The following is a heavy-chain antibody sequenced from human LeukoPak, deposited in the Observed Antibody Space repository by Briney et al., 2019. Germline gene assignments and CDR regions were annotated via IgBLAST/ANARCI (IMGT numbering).Heavy chain of an antibody. V-gene: IGHV1-24*01. J-gene: IGHJ4*02. D-gene: IGHD4-17*01. CDR3: ARDPYGDYPTFDY. CDR1: GYTLTELS. CDR2: FDPEDGET. Sequence: GASVKISCKVSGYTLTELSMHWVRQAPGKGPEWMRGFDPEDGETIYAQKFQGRVTMTEDTSTDTAYMELSSLRSEDTAVYYCARDPYGDYPTFDYWGQGTLVTVSS.